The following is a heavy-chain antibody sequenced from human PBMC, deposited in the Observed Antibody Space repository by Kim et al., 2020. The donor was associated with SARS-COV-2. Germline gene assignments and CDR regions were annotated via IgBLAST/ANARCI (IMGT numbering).Heavy chain of an antibody. CDR2: IHYGGST. V-gene: IGHV4-39*01. J-gene: IGHJ4*02. CDR1: GASITTRNFY. Sequence: SETLSLTCSVSGASITTRNFYWGWVRQPSGKGPEWIGTIHYGGSTNYNPSLKSRVTISEDTSTNQFFLKLTSVTAADTAIYYCAKYRTTTMVDYWGQGTRVTVSS. D-gene: IGHD3-10*01. CDR3: AKYRTTTMVDY.